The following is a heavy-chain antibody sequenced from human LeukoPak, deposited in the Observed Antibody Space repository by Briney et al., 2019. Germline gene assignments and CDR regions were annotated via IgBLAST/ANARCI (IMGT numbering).Heavy chain of an antibody. CDR1: GGSFSTYY. Sequence: PSETLSLTCTVSGGSFSTYYWSWIRQPPGKGLGWIGYIYYSGSTNYNPSLKSRVTISVDTSKNQFSLKLSSVTAADTAVYYCARDPLNYYGSGSYYSSFDYWGQGTLVTVSS. CDR3: ARDPLNYYGSGSYYSSFDY. V-gene: IGHV4-59*01. J-gene: IGHJ4*02. CDR2: IYYSGST. D-gene: IGHD3-10*01.